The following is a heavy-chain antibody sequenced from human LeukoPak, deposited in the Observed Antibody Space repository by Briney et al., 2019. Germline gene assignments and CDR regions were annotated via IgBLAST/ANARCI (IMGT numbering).Heavy chain of an antibody. CDR1: GFTFSSHW. J-gene: IGHJ4*02. CDR3: ARGVYSIDY. D-gene: IGHD2-15*01. Sequence: GGSLRLSCAASGFTFSSHWMNWVRQAPGKGLEWVANIREDGTEIYYMDSVKGRFTISRDNAKNSLCLQMNSLRAEDTAVYYCARGVYSIDYWGQGTLVTVSS. CDR2: IREDGTEI. V-gene: IGHV3-7*01.